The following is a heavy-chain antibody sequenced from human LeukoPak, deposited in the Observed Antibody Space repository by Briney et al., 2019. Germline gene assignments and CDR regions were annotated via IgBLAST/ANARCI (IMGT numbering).Heavy chain of an antibody. V-gene: IGHV4-34*01. CDR3: TRMTAGHDY. Sequence: SETLALTCAVSGVSFDDYYWSWVRQTPGKGLEWIGEINHSGYTNDSPSLKSRVTLSIDTSRKQFSLNLRSVTVADAGIYYCTRMTAGHDYWGQGTLVTISS. CDR1: GVSFDDYY. J-gene: IGHJ4*02. CDR2: INHSGYT. D-gene: IGHD2-21*02.